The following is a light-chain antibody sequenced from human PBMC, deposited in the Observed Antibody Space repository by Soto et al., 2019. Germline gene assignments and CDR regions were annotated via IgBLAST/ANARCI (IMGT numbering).Light chain of an antibody. J-gene: IGKJ4*01. Sequence: EIVMTQSPATLSVSPGERATLSCRASQSVSSNLAWYQQIPGQAPRLLMYGISTRATGIPARFSGSGSGTEFTLTIRSLQSEDFAIYYCQQHNDWPLTFGGGTKVEIK. CDR3: QQHNDWPLT. CDR2: GIS. V-gene: IGKV3-15*01. CDR1: QSVSSN.